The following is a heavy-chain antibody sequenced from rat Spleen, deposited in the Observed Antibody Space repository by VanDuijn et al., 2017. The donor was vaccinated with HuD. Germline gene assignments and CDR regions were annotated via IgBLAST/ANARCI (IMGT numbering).Heavy chain of an antibody. CDR2: MWYDGDT. D-gene: IGHD1-12*02. J-gene: IGHJ2*01. V-gene: IGHV2-34*01. CDR1: GFSLTSYG. CDR3: ARNAKYYYDGSYYYVHFDY. Sequence: QVQLKESGPGLVQPSETLSLTCTVSGFSLTSYGVSWVRQPSGKGPEWMGRMWYDGDTAYNSDLKSRLTISRDTSKNQVFLEMNSLQTDDTAMYFCARNAKYYYDGSYYYVHFDYWGQGVMVTVSS.